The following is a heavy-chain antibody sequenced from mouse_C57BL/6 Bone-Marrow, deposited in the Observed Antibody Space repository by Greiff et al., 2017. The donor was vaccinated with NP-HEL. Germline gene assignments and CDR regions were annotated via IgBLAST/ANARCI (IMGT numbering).Heavy chain of an antibody. V-gene: IGHV1-26*01. Sequence: VQLQQSGPELVKPGASVKISCKASGYTFTDYYMNWVKQSHGKSLEWIGDINPNNGGTSYNQKFKGKATLTVAKSSSTAYMELRSLTSEDSAVYYCARGTYYGSTYWYFDVWGTGTTVTVSS. J-gene: IGHJ1*03. CDR3: ARGTYYGSTYWYFDV. CDR2: INPNNGGT. D-gene: IGHD1-1*01. CDR1: GYTFTDYY.